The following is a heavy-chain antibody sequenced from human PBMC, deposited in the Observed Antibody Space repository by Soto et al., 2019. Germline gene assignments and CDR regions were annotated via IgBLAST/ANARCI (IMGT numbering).Heavy chain of an antibody. D-gene: IGHD1-7*01. V-gene: IGHV4-39*01. J-gene: IGHJ3*02. CDR3: ARLRGLYYNWNSHDAFDI. CDR2: IYYSGST. CDR1: GGSISSSSNY. Sequence: SETLSLTRTVSGGSISSSSNYWGWIRQPPGKGLEWIGSIYYSGSTYYNPSLKSRVTISVDTSKNQFSLKLSSVTAADTAVYYCARLRGLYYNWNSHDAFDIWGQGTMVT.